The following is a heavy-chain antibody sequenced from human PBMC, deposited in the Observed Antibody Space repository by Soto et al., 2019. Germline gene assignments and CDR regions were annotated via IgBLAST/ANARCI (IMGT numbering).Heavy chain of an antibody. J-gene: IGHJ4*02. Sequence: QVQLVQSGAEVKKPGASVTVSCKASGYTFSRHGISWVRQAPGQGLEWMAWSGNTNYAQKFQGRLTLTTNPSTRTAYMELRSLRSDDTAVYFCAREADDFSSSYYYDYWGQGTLVTVS. CDR2: SGNT. CDR1: GYTFSRHG. CDR3: AREADDFSSSYYYDY. D-gene: IGHD3-3*01. V-gene: IGHV1-18*04.